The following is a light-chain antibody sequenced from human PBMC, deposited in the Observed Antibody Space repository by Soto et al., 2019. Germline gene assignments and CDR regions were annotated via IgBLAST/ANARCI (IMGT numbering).Light chain of an antibody. CDR3: SSYAFSNKPEL. V-gene: IGLV2-8*01. CDR2: EVT. CDR1: SNDIGEYHY. J-gene: IGLJ2*01. Sequence: QSALTQPPSASGSPGQSVTIPCTGTSNDIGEYHYVSWYQQHPGKAPKLMIYEVTQRPSGVPPRFSGSKSGNTASLTVAGLQPEDEDAYYCSSYAFSNKPELFGGGTNLTVL.